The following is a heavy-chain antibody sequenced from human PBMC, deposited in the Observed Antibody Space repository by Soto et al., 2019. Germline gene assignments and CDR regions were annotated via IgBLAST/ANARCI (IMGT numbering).Heavy chain of an antibody. Sequence: ASVKVSCKASGYTFTSYGISWVRQAPGQGPEWMGWISAYNGNTNYAQKLQGRVTMTTDTSTSTAYMELRSLRSDDTAVYYCARDATTMGYFGWSDDAFDIWGQGTMVTVSS. CDR1: GYTFTSYG. CDR3: ARDATTMGYFGWSDDAFDI. D-gene: IGHD3-9*01. CDR2: ISAYNGNT. J-gene: IGHJ3*02. V-gene: IGHV1-18*01.